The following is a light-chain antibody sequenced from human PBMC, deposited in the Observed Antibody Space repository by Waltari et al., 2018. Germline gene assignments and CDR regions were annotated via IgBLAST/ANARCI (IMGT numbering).Light chain of an antibody. Sequence: DIVLTQSPATLSLSPGEGATLSCRASQSVRSYLAWYQQRPGQAPRLLIYYASNRATGTPARFSGSGSGTDFTLTISSLEPEDFAVYYCQQRSDWPLTFGPGTKVDIK. CDR1: QSVRSY. J-gene: IGKJ3*01. CDR2: YAS. V-gene: IGKV3-11*01. CDR3: QQRSDWPLT.